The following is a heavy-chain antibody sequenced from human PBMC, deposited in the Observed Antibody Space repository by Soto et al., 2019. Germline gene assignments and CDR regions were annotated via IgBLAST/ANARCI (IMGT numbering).Heavy chain of an antibody. J-gene: IGHJ4*02. V-gene: IGHV3-23*01. CDR3: AKVEAGDLLPQGY. D-gene: IGHD1-26*01. CDR1: GFTFSTYA. Sequence: EVQLLESGGGFVQPGGSLRLSCAASGFTFSTYAMSWVRQAPGKGLEWVSGISGSGDSTYYADSVKGRFTISRDNSKYTLYVQTNSLRADDTAVYYCAKVEAGDLLPQGYWGQGTLVTVSS. CDR2: ISGSGDST.